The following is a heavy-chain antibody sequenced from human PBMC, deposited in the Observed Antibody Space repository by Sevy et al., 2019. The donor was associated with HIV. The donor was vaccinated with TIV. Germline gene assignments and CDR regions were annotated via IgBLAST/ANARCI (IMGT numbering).Heavy chain of an antibody. D-gene: IGHD2-2*01. CDR2: FSFGCGKI. J-gene: IGHJ4*02. CDR3: AGEGGSNPHDY. V-gene: IGHV3-23*01. Sequence: GGSLRLSCAASGFTFSNYAMTWVRQAPGKGLEWVSTFSFGCGKINYADSVKGRFTISRDNSKNTHYLQMNSLRAEDSALYWSAGEGGSNPHDYWGQGTLVTVSS. CDR1: GFTFSNYA.